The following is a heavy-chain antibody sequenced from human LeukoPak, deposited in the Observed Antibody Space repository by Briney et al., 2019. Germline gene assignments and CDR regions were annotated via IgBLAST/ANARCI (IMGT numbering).Heavy chain of an antibody. CDR3: ARVAVYDYGDYPWFDP. Sequence: KPSETLSLTCTVSGGSISSYYWSWIRQPPGKGLEWIGYIYYSGSTNYNPSLKSRVTISVDTSKNQFSLKLSSVTAADTAVYYCARVAVYDYGDYPWFDPWGQGTLVTVSS. D-gene: IGHD4-17*01. CDR2: IYYSGST. J-gene: IGHJ5*02. CDR1: GGSISSYY. V-gene: IGHV4-59*01.